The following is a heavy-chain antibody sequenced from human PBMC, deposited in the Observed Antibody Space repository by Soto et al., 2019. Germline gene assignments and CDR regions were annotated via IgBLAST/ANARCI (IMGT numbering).Heavy chain of an antibody. Sequence: SETLSLTCTVSGGAISSYYWSWIRQPPGKGLEWIGYIYYSGSTNYNPSIKGRFTISRDNSANTLFLQVNSLRREDTATYYCARDPSPYTSGWYGIDFWGHGTLVTVSS. D-gene: IGHD6-19*01. CDR2: IYYSGST. J-gene: IGHJ4*01. V-gene: IGHV4-59*01. CDR1: GGAISSYY. CDR3: ARDPSPYTSGWYGIDF.